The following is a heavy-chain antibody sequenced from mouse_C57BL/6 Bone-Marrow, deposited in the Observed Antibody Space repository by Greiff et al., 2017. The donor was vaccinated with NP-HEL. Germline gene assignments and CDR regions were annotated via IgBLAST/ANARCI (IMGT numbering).Heavy chain of an antibody. CDR2: IDPSDSYT. CDR3: ARGRYYGTYYFDY. J-gene: IGHJ2*01. V-gene: IGHV1-69*01. CDR1: GYTFTGYW. D-gene: IGHD1-1*01. Sequence: QVQLQQSGAELMKPGASVKLSCKATGYTFTGYWIEWVKQRPGHGLEWIGEIDPSDSYTNYNQKFKGKSTLTVDKSSSTAYMQLSSLTSEDSAVYYCARGRYYGTYYFDYWGQGTTLTVAS.